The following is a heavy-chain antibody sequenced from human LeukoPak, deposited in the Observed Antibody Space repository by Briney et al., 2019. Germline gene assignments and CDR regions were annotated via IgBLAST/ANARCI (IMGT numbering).Heavy chain of an antibody. V-gene: IGHV3-53*01. Sequence: GGSLRLSCAASGFTVSSNYMSWVRQAPGKGLEWVSVIYSGGSTYYADSVKGRFTISRDNSKNTLYLQMNSLRAEDTAVYYCARDSYSSSWYGLSDAFDIWGQGTMVTVSS. D-gene: IGHD6-13*01. CDR1: GFTVSSNY. CDR2: IYSGGST. J-gene: IGHJ3*02. CDR3: ARDSYSSSWYGLSDAFDI.